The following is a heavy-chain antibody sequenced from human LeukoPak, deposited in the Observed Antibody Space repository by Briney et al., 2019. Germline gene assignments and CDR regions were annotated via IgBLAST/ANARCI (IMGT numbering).Heavy chain of an antibody. D-gene: IGHD1-1*01. Sequence: PSETLSLTFSVHGRSSRGSSRRSIRQSPGKGLEWIGEIIHSGSTTYNPSLKSRATISIDTSKNQFSLKLSSVTPADTAVHYCGGGGGDWNDAYQNDFDIWDQGTMGTVSS. J-gene: IGHJ3*02. CDR3: GGGGGDWNDAYQNDFDI. CDR2: IIHSGST. V-gene: IGHV4-34*12. CDR1: GRSSRGSS.